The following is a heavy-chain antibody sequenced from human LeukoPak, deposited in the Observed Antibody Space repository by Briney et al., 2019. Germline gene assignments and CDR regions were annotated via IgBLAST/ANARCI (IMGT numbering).Heavy chain of an antibody. CDR3: TTGISSGFANWFDP. V-gene: IGHV3-15*01. D-gene: IGHD6-19*01. J-gene: IGHJ5*02. CDR2: IKSKTDGGTT. CDR1: GFTFSNAW. Sequence: GGSLRLSCAASGFTFSNAWMSWVRQAPGKGLEWVGRIKSKTDGGTTDYAAPVKGRFTISRDDSKNTLYLQMNSLKTEDTAVYYCTTGISSGFANWFDPWGQGTLVTVSS.